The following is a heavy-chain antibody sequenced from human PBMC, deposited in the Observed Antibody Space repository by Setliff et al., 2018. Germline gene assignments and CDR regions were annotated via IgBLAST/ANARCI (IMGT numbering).Heavy chain of an antibody. J-gene: IGHJ1*01. Sequence: SETLSLTCAVSGGSISSGSYYWSWIRQPAGKGLEWVGRLHTSGSTNYNPSLKGRVTISVDTSRNQFSLNLTSVTAADTAVYYCGRVDFTMIQGVVGHWGQGTLVTVSS. CDR2: LHTSGST. CDR1: GGSISSGSYY. D-gene: IGHD3-10*01. V-gene: IGHV4-61*02. CDR3: GRVDFTMIQGVVGH.